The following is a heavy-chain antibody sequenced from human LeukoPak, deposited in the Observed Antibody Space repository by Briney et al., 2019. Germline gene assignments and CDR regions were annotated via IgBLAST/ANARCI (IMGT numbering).Heavy chain of an antibody. CDR3: ARDSRVDFWSGYYLYGWFDP. CDR1: GGSISSYY. Sequence: SETLSLTCTVSGGSISSYYWSWIRQPPGKGLEWIGEINHSGSTNYNPSLKSRVTISVDTSKNQFSLKLSSVTAADTAVYYCARDSRVDFWSGYYLYGWFDPWGQGTLVTVSS. CDR2: INHSGST. V-gene: IGHV4-34*01. J-gene: IGHJ5*02. D-gene: IGHD3-3*01.